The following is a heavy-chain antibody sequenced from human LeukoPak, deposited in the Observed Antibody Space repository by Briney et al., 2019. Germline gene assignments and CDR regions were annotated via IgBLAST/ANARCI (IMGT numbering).Heavy chain of an antibody. CDR3: AKDRPANWGYYFDY. J-gene: IGHJ4*02. CDR1: GLTFSSCA. Sequence: GGSLRISCAASGLTFSSCAMSWVRQAPGKGLEWVSSISGSGGTTYYADSVKGRFTISRDTSKNTLYLQMNSLRAEDTAIYYCAKDRPANWGYYFDYWGQGTLVTVSS. D-gene: IGHD7-27*01. V-gene: IGHV3-23*01. CDR2: ISGSGGTT.